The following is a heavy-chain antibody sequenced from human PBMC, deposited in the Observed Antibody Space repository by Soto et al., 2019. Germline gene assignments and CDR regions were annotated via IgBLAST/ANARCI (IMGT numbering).Heavy chain of an antibody. CDR2: ITGSGDTT. D-gene: IGHD2-2*01. Sequence: EVQLLESGGGLVRPGGSLRLSCAASGFTFSSYAMSWVRQAPGKGLEWVSGITGSGDTTYYADSVKGRFTISRDNSKNTLYLRMNSLRAEDTAVYYCARVRPLMDCTRTNCLGGFDIWGQGTMVTVS. CDR3: ARVRPLMDCTRTNCLGGFDI. J-gene: IGHJ3*02. CDR1: GFTFSSYA. V-gene: IGHV3-23*01.